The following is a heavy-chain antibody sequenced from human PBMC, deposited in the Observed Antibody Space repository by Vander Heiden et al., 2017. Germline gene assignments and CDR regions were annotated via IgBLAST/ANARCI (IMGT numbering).Heavy chain of an antibody. V-gene: IGHV4-39*01. D-gene: IGHD4-17*01. CDR2: IYYSGST. CDR1: GGSISSSSYY. Sequence: QLQLQESGPGLVKPSATLSRTCTVSGGSISSSSYYWGWIRQPPGKGLEWIGSIYYSGSTYYNPSLKSRVTISVDTSKNQFSLKLSSVTAADTAVYYCARRRAVTTSDYGMDVWGQGTTVTVSS. J-gene: IGHJ6*02. CDR3: ARRRAVTTSDYGMDV.